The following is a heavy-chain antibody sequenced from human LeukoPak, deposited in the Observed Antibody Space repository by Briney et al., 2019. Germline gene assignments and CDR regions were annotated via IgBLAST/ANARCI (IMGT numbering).Heavy chain of an antibody. Sequence: PGRSLRLSCAASGFTFSSYGMHWVRQAPGKGLEWVAVISYDGSSKYYADSVKGRFTISRDNSKNTLYLQMNSLRAEDTAVYYCAKDEGLVRGVIYYYYGMDVWGKGTTVTVSS. CDR1: GFTFSSYG. CDR2: ISYDGSSK. J-gene: IGHJ6*04. V-gene: IGHV3-30*18. CDR3: AKDEGLVRGVIYYYYGMDV. D-gene: IGHD3-10*01.